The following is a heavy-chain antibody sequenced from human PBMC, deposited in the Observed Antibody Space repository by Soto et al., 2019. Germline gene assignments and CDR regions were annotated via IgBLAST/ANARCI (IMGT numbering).Heavy chain of an antibody. Sequence: GGSLRLSCTVSGFNFDDYALNWFRQAPGKGLQWVGFISSKAFGWTTEYAASVKDRFSISRDESKNIAYLQMSSLQTEDTAVYYCTREYYDIVTGYYSFDYWGQGT. D-gene: IGHD3-9*01. CDR2: ISSKAFGWTT. V-gene: IGHV3-49*03. CDR1: GFNFDDYA. J-gene: IGHJ4*02. CDR3: TREYYDIVTGYYSFDY.